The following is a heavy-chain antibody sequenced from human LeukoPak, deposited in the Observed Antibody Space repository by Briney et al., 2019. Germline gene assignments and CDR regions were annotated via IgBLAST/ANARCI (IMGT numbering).Heavy chain of an antibody. CDR3: AREEVRGGGSSRLYYYGMDV. D-gene: IGHD2-15*01. Sequence: ASVKVSCKASGYTFTSYVIHWVRQAPGQRLEWMGWINAANGNTKYSQKFQGRVTITRDTSASTAYMELSSLRSEDTAVYYCAREEVRGGGSSRLYYYGMDVWGQGTTVTVSS. V-gene: IGHV1-3*01. J-gene: IGHJ6*02. CDR2: INAANGNT. CDR1: GYTFTSYV.